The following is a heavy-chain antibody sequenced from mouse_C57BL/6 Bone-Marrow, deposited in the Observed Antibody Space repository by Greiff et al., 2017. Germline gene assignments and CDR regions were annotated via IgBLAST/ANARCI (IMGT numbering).Heavy chain of an antibody. J-gene: IGHJ3*01. D-gene: IGHD4-1*02. CDR3: STGFAY. CDR1: GFTFSNYW. CDR2: IRLKSNNYAT. Sequence: EVKVEESGGGLVQPGGSMKLSCVASGFTFSNYWMNWVRQSPEKGLEWVAKIRLKSNNYATHYAESVKGRFTISRDDSKSSVYLQMNNLRAEDTGIYYCSTGFAYWGQGTLVTVSA. V-gene: IGHV6-6*02.